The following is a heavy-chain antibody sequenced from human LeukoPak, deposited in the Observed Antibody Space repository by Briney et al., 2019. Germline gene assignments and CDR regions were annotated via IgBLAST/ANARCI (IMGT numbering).Heavy chain of an antibody. D-gene: IGHD4-17*01. CDR1: GFTFSSYA. V-gene: IGHV3-23*01. CDR3: AKTGGLDYGDYRYYFDY. Sequence: GGSLRLSCAASGFTFSSYAMSWVRQAPGKGLEWVSAISGSGGSTYYADSVKGRFTISRDNSKNTLYLQMNSLRAEDTAVYYCAKTGGLDYGDYRYYFDYWGQGTLVTVPS. J-gene: IGHJ4*02. CDR2: ISGSGGST.